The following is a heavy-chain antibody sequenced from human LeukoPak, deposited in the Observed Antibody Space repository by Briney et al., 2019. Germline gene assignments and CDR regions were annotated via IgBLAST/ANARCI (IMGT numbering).Heavy chain of an antibody. CDR2: INPNSGGT. V-gene: IGHV1-2*02. Sequence: ASVKVSCKASGYTFTGYYMHWVRQAPGQGLEWMGWINPNSGGTNYAQKFQGRVTMTRDTSISTAYMELSRLRSDDTAVYYCARDRYCSGGSCYSHKELDYWGQGTLVTVSS. CDR1: GYTFTGYY. J-gene: IGHJ4*02. D-gene: IGHD2-15*01. CDR3: ARDRYCSGGSCYSHKELDY.